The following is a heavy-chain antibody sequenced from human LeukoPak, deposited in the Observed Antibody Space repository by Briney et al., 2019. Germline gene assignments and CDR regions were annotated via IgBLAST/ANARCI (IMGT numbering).Heavy chain of an antibody. Sequence: GGSLRLSCAASGFTFDDYAMHWVRQAPGKGLEWVSLISWDGGSTDYADSVKGRFTISRDNSKNSLYLQMNSLRAEDTALYYCAKDMFGFYGGNWGADYWGQGTLVTVSS. CDR1: GFTFDDYA. D-gene: IGHD4-23*01. V-gene: IGHV3-43D*03. J-gene: IGHJ4*02. CDR3: AKDMFGFYGGNWGADY. CDR2: ISWDGGST.